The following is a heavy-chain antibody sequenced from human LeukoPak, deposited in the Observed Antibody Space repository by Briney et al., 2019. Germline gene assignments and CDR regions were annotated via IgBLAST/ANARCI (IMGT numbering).Heavy chain of an antibody. CDR3: ARDAWKDRYFDY. D-gene: IGHD1-1*01. CDR1: GFTFTSYW. CDR2: IKQGGSER. Sequence: GGSLRLSCAASGFTFTSYWLSWVRQAPGKGLEWVANIKQGGSERYYVDSVKGRFTISRDSAKNSVYLQINSLRAEDTAVYYCARDAWKDRYFDYWGQGTLVTVSS. V-gene: IGHV3-7*01. J-gene: IGHJ4*02.